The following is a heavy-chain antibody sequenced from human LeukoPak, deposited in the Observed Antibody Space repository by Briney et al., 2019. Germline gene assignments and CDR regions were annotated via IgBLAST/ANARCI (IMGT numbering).Heavy chain of an antibody. Sequence: GGSLRLSCTASGITFSSSGITFSSYNMNWVRQAPGKGPEWVSAISGSGGSTYYADSVKGRFTISRDNSKNTLYLQMNSLRAEDTAVYYCAKDTVAGTEGYFQHWGQGTLVTVSS. CDR3: AKDTVAGTEGYFQH. J-gene: IGHJ1*01. D-gene: IGHD6-19*01. V-gene: IGHV3-23*01. CDR2: ISGSGGST. CDR1: GITFSSSGITFSSYN.